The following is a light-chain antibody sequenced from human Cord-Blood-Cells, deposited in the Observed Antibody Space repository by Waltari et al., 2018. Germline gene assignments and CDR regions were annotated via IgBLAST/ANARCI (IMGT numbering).Light chain of an antibody. CDR2: DAS. Sequence: EIVLTRSPATLSLSPGERATLSRRASQSVSSYLAWYQQKPGQAPRLLIYDASNRATGIPARFSGSGSGTDFTLTISSLEPEDFAVYYCQQRSNWPPYTFGQGTKLEIK. CDR3: QQRSNWPPYT. J-gene: IGKJ2*01. V-gene: IGKV3-11*01. CDR1: QSVSSY.